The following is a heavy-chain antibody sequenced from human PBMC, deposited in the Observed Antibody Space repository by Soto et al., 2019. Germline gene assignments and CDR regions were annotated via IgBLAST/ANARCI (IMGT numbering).Heavy chain of an antibody. J-gene: IGHJ4*02. D-gene: IGHD1-26*01. Sequence: QVQLVQSGAEVKKPGASVKVSCNPSGYAFTSYTMHWVRQAPGQGLEWMGWINADNGDSKYSQKFQGRVTITRATSASIAYMELSSLTSEDTAVYYCARDTGSGLRVEPGIFEYWGQGTLVTVSS. V-gene: IGHV1-3*01. CDR1: GYAFTSYT. CDR2: INADNGDS. CDR3: ARDTGSGLRVEPGIFEY.